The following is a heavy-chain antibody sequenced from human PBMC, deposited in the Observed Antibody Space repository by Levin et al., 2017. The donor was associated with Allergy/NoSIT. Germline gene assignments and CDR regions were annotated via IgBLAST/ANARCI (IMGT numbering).Heavy chain of an antibody. J-gene: IGHJ4*02. Sequence: PGGSLRLSCAASGFTFSSYSMNWVRQAPGKGLEWVSHISGTSTTIYYADSVKGRFTISRDNAKNSLYLQLNSLRDEDTAVYYCARGDMYYYGSWGQGTLVTVSS. CDR3: ARGDMYYYGS. CDR2: ISGTSTTI. D-gene: IGHD3-10*01. CDR1: GFTFSSYS. V-gene: IGHV3-48*02.